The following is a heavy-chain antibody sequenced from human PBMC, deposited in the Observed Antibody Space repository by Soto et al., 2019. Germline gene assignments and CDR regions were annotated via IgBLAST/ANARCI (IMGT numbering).Heavy chain of an antibody. D-gene: IGHD3-3*01. J-gene: IGHJ4*02. CDR3: ARPSVIFGVVIRGFDY. CDR2: IYYSGST. V-gene: IGHV4-39*01. CDR1: GGSISSSSYY. Sequence: QLQLQESGPGLVKPSETLSLTCTVSGGSISSSSYYWGWIRQPPGKGLEWIGSIYYSGSTYYNPSLKSRVTISVYTSKNQFSLKLSSVTAADTAVYYCARPSVIFGVVIRGFDYWGQGTLVTVSS.